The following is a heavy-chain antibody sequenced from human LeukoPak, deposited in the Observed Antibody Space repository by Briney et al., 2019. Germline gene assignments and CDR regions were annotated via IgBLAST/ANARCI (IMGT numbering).Heavy chain of an antibody. Sequence: ASVKVSCKASVYTFTIYGISWVRHAPGQGLVWMGWISAYNGNTNYAQKLQGRVTMTTDTSTSTAYMELRSLRSDDTAVYYCARGRDIVVVPAAPPFDYCGQGTVVAVSS. CDR2: ISAYNGNT. CDR3: ARGRDIVVVPAAPPFDY. J-gene: IGHJ4*02. CDR1: VYTFTIYG. V-gene: IGHV1-18*01. D-gene: IGHD2-2*01.